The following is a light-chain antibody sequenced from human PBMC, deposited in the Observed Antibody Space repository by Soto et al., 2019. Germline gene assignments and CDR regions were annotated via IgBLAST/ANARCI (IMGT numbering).Light chain of an antibody. CDR2: RAF. CDR1: QSVSSSY. Sequence: EIVLTQSPATLSLSPGERATLSCMASQSVSSSYLAWYQQKPGQAPRLLIYRAFSRATGIPDRFSGSGSGTDFTLTISRLEPEDFAVYYCQQHGSSPTFGQGTRLEIK. J-gene: IGKJ5*01. CDR3: QQHGSSPT. V-gene: IGKV3-20*01.